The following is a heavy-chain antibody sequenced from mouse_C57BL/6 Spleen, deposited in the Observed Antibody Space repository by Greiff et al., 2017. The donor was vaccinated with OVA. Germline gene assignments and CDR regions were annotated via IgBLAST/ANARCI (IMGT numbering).Heavy chain of an antibody. J-gene: IGHJ3*01. CDR3: TTSYAY. Sequence: VQLQQSGAELVRPGASVKLSCTASGFNIKDDYMHWVKQRPEQGLEWIGWIDPENGDTEYASKFQGKATITADTSSNTDYVHLSSLTTEDTAVYYCTTSYAYWGQGTLVTVSA. CDR2: IDPENGDT. V-gene: IGHV14-4*01. CDR1: GFNIKDDY.